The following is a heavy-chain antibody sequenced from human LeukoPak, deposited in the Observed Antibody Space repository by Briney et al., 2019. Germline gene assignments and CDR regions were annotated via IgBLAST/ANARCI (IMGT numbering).Heavy chain of an antibody. J-gene: IGHJ4*02. CDR1: GYTFTSYG. D-gene: IGHD4-11*01. V-gene: IGHV1-18*01. CDR2: ISAYNGNT. Sequence: ASVKVSCKASGYTFTSYGISWVRQAPGQGLEWMGWISAYNGNTNYAQKLQGRVTTTTDTSTSTAYMELRSLRSDDTAVYYCARETFSTVSSDYWGQGTLVTVSS. CDR3: ARETFSTVSSDY.